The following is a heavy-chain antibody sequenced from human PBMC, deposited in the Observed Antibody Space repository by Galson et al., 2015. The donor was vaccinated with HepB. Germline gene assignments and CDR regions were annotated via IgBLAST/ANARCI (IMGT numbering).Heavy chain of an antibody. V-gene: IGHV1-18*04. CDR2: ISAYNGNT. Sequence: QSGAEVKKPGATVTVSCKASGYTFTSYGISWVRQAPGQGLEWMGWISAYNGNTNYAQKLQGRVTMTTDTSTSTAYMELRSLRSDDTAVYYCAATYYDFWSGYYSAFDYWGQGTLVTVSS. J-gene: IGHJ4*02. D-gene: IGHD3-3*01. CDR3: AATYYDFWSGYYSAFDY. CDR1: GYTFTSYG.